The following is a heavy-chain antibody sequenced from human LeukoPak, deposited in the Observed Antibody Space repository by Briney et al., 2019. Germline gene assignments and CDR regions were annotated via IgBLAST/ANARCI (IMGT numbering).Heavy chain of an antibody. CDR3: AKEWVEDIVVVVAATRTASIDY. J-gene: IGHJ4*02. CDR2: IRYDGSNK. V-gene: IGHV3-30*02. D-gene: IGHD2-15*01. Sequence: PGGSLRLSCAASGFTFSSYGTHWVRQAPGKGLEWVAFIRYDGSNKYYADSVKGRFTISRDNSKHTLYLQMNSLRAEDTAVYYCAKEWVEDIVVVVAATRTASIDYWGQGTLVTVSS. CDR1: GFTFSSYG.